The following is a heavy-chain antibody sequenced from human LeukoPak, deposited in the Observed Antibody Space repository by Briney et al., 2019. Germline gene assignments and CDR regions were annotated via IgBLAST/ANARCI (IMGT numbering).Heavy chain of an antibody. Sequence: SETLSLTCTVSGGSISRYYWSWLRQPPGKGLEWIGYMYYSGSANYNPSLESRVTISVDTSKSPFSLRLSSVTAADTAVYYCARLLIGAFDIWGQGTMVTVSS. V-gene: IGHV4-59*08. CDR3: ARLLIGAFDI. J-gene: IGHJ3*02. D-gene: IGHD3-16*01. CDR1: GGSISRYY. CDR2: MYYSGSA.